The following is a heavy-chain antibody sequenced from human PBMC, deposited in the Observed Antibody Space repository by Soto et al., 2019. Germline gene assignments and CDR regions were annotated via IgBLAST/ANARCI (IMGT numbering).Heavy chain of an antibody. CDR2: IYYSGST. D-gene: IGHD6-19*01. J-gene: IGHJ4*02. V-gene: IGHV4-59*01. Sequence: SETLSLTCTVSGGSISSYYWSWIRQPPGKGLEWIGYIYYSGSTNYNPSLKSRVAMSLDTSKNQFSLKLSSVTAADTAVYYCARVTYSGGWYDYWGQGTLVTVSS. CDR1: GGSISSYY. CDR3: ARVTYSGGWYDY.